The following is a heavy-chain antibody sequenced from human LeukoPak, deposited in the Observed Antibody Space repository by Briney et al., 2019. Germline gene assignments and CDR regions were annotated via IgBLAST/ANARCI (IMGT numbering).Heavy chain of an antibody. Sequence: PSETLSLTCTVSGGSISSYYWSWIRQPPGKGLEWIGYIFYSGSTNYNPSLKSRVTISEDTSKNQFSLKLTSVTAADTAVYYCARGQYYSDSSGYSYYYYYYMDVWGKGTTVTISS. CDR1: GGSISSYY. J-gene: IGHJ6*03. V-gene: IGHV4-59*01. D-gene: IGHD3-22*01. CDR2: IFYSGST. CDR3: ARGQYYSDSSGYSYYYYYYMDV.